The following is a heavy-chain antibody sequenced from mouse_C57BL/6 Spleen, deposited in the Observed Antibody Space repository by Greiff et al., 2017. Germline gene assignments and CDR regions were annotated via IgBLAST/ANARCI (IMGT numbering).Heavy chain of an antibody. D-gene: IGHD1-1*01. CDR3: ARSGGSSYGDYFDY. CDR2: IYPGDGDT. Sequence: QVQLQQSGAELVKPGASVKISCKASGYAFSSYWMNWVKQRPGKGLEWIGQIYPGDGDTNYNGKCKGKATLTADKSSSTAYMQLSSLTSEDSAVYFCARSGGSSYGDYFDYWGQGTTLTVSS. J-gene: IGHJ2*01. CDR1: GYAFSSYW. V-gene: IGHV1-80*01.